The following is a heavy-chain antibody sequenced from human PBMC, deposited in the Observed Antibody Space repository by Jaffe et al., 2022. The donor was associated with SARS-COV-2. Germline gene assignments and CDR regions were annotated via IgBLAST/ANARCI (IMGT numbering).Heavy chain of an antibody. Sequence: QLQLQESGPGLVKPSETLSLTCTVSGGSISSSSYYWGWIRQPPGKGLEWIGSIYYSGSTYYNPSLKSRVTISVDTSKNQFSLKLSSVTAADTAVYYCARHEYSSSSSYYYYYGMDVWGQGTTVTVSS. CDR2: IYYSGST. J-gene: IGHJ6*02. D-gene: IGHD6-6*01. CDR3: ARHEYSSSSSYYYYYGMDV. V-gene: IGHV4-39*01. CDR1: GGSISSSSYY.